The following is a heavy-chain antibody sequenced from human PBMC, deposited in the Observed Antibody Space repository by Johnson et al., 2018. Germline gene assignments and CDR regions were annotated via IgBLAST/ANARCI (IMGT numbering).Heavy chain of an antibody. Sequence: QVQLVQSGGGVVQPGRSLRLSCATSGFTFSNHAMHWVRQAPGKGLEWLGVISKDGSNKYYADSVKGRFTISGDNSKNIIFLQMNSLRAEDTAVYYCEKDSPVIYLHDYGLDVWGQGTTVIV. CDR2: ISKDGSNK. J-gene: IGHJ6*02. D-gene: IGHD5-12*01. CDR1: GFTFSNHA. V-gene: IGHV3-30*04. CDR3: EKDSPVIYLHDYGLDV.